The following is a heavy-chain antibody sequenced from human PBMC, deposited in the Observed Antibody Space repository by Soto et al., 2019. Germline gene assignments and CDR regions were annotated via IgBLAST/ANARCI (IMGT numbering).Heavy chain of an antibody. V-gene: IGHV3-74*01. Sequence: EVQLVESGGGLVQPGGSLRLSCAASGFTFSSYWMHWVRQAPGKGLVWVSGINSDGSSTSYADSVKGRFTISRDNAKNTLYLQMNSLRAEDTAVYYCARRGSSGWPYYYYYSVMDVWGQGTTVTVSS. D-gene: IGHD6-19*01. CDR1: GFTFSSYW. J-gene: IGHJ6*02. CDR2: INSDGSST. CDR3: ARRGSSGWPYYYYYSVMDV.